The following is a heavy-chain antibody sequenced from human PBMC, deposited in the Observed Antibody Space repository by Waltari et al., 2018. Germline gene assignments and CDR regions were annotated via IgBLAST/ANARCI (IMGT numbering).Heavy chain of an antibody. D-gene: IGHD3-9*01. J-gene: IGHJ4*02. CDR1: GFSLSVNS. CDR3: AKQLTPHYFDF. CDR2: IIGPGDT. V-gene: IGHV3-53*01. Sequence: QLVESGGGLIQPGESLRLSCAVSGFSLSVNSMAWVRQAPCKWLVCVSLIIGPGDTHYADSMKGGVTISRDISKNTVYLQINSLRGDDTAVYYCAKQLTPHYFDFWGQGALVTVSS.